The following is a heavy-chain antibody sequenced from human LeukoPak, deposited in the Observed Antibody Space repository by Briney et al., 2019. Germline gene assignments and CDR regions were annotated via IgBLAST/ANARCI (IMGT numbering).Heavy chain of an antibody. CDR2: ISGDGGST. CDR1: GFTFDDYA. D-gene: IGHD5-18*01. V-gene: IGHV3-43*02. CDR3: SKVDGDKAMVTAFFEY. Sequence: GGSLRLSCAASGFTFDDYAMHWVRQAPGKGLEWVSLISGDGGSTYYADSVKGRFTISRDNSKNSLYLQMNSLRTEDTALYYLSKVDGDKAMVTAFFEYWGQGTLVTVSS. J-gene: IGHJ4*02.